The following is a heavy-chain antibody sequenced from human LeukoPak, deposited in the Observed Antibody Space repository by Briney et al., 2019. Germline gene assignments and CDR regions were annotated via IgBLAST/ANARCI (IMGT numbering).Heavy chain of an antibody. D-gene: IGHD5-24*01. Sequence: SETLSLTCTVSGGSISSSSYYWGWIRQPPGKGLEWIGSIYYSGSTYYNPSLKSRVTISVDTSKNQFSLQLNSVTPEDTAVYYCARGWEGLGMASDYWGQGTLVTVSS. J-gene: IGHJ4*02. CDR1: GGSISSSSYY. CDR2: IYYSGST. V-gene: IGHV4-39*01. CDR3: ARGWEGLGMASDY.